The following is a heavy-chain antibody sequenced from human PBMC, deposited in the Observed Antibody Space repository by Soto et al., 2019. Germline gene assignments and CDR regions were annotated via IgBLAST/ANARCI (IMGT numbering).Heavy chain of an antibody. Sequence: QVQLQESGPGLVKPSETLSLTCTVSGGSVSSGSYYWSWIRQPPGKGLEWIGYIYYSGSTNYNPSLTSRVTVSVDTSRNRCSLKLSSVTAADTAVYYGAGGGDGGGWCDPGGQGTLVIVS. V-gene: IGHV4-61*01. CDR3: AGGGDGGGWCDP. CDR2: IYYSGST. J-gene: IGHJ5*02. D-gene: IGHD4-17*01. CDR1: GGSVSSGSYY.